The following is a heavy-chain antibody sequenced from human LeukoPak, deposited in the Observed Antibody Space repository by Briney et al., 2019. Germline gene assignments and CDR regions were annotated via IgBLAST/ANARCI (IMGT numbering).Heavy chain of an antibody. Sequence: SVKVSCKASGGTLSSYTISWVRQAPGQGLEWMGRIIPILGIANYAQKFQGRVTITADKSTSTAYMELSSLRSEDTAVYYCARGYYDFWSGYYQTPYGMDVWGQGTTVTVSS. CDR3: ARGYYDFWSGYYQTPYGMDV. D-gene: IGHD3-3*01. CDR2: IIPILGIA. CDR1: GGTLSSYT. V-gene: IGHV1-69*02. J-gene: IGHJ6*02.